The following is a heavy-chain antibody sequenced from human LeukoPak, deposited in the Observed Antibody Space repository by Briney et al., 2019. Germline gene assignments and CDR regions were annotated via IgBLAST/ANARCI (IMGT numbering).Heavy chain of an antibody. CDR3: ARLIPQKWELPGKWFDP. V-gene: IGHV1-18*04. J-gene: IGHJ5*02. CDR2: VSAYNGHT. Sequence: ASVKVSCKASGYTFTGYYMHWVRQAPGQGLEWMGWVSAYNGHTNYAQKFQGRVTMTTDTSTSTASMELRSLRSDDTAVYYCARLIPQKWELPGKWFDPWGQGTLVTVSS. CDR1: GYTFTGYY. D-gene: IGHD1-26*01.